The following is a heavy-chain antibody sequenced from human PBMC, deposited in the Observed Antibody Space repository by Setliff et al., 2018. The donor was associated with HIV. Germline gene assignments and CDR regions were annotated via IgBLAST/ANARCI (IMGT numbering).Heavy chain of an antibody. CDR2: ISYDGNNK. Sequence: PGGSLRLSCAASGFTFSSHAMHWVRQAPGKGLEWVGVISYDGNNKYYADSVKGRFTISRDNSKNTLYLRMNSLRPEDTAVYYCAKDYVADYSHPSGRDGAFDYWGQGTLVTVSS. V-gene: IGHV3-30*04. CDR1: GFTFSSHA. CDR3: AKDYVADYSHPSGRDGAFDY. D-gene: IGHD3-22*01. J-gene: IGHJ4*02.